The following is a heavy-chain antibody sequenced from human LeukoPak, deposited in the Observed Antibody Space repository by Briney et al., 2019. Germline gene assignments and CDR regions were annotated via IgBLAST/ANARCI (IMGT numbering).Heavy chain of an antibody. CDR2: IYYSGST. V-gene: IGHV4-59*01. Sequence: PSETLSLTCTVSGGSISSYYWSWIRQPAGKGLEWIGYIYYSGSTNYNPSLKSRVTISVDTSKNQFSLKLSSVTAADTAVYYCAREYYYDSSGYSGAFDIWGQGTMVTVSS. CDR3: AREYYYDSSGYSGAFDI. CDR1: GGSISSYY. J-gene: IGHJ3*02. D-gene: IGHD3-22*01.